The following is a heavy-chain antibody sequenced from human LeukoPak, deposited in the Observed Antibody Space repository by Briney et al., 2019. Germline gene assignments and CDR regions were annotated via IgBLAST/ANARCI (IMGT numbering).Heavy chain of an antibody. CDR1: GGSISSGGYY. J-gene: IGHJ4*02. V-gene: IGHV4-31*03. D-gene: IGHD2-15*01. Sequence: SETLSPTCTVSGGSISSGGYYWSWIRQHPGKGLEWIGYIYYSGSTYYNPSLKSRVTISVDTSKNQFSLKLSSVTAADTVVYYCAREAAPASVDYWGQGTLVTVSS. CDR2: IYYSGST. CDR3: AREAAPASVDY.